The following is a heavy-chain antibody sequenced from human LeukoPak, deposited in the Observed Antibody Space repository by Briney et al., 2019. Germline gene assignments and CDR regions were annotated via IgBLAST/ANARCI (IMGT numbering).Heavy chain of an antibody. D-gene: IGHD1-26*01. V-gene: IGHV3-74*01. CDR2: INSDGSST. Sequence: GGFLRLSCAASGFTFSSYWMHWVRQAPGKGLVWVSRINSDGSSTSYADSVKGRFTISRDNAKNTLYLQMNSLRAEDTAVYYCVRDLYNSGLHYWGQGTLVTVSS. J-gene: IGHJ4*02. CDR1: GFTFSSYW. CDR3: VRDLYNSGLHY.